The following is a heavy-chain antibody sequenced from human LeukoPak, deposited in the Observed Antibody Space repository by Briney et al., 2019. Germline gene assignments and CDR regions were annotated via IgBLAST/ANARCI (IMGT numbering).Heavy chain of an antibody. V-gene: IGHV3-23*01. CDR3: AKGGCRGTCNPLAY. Sequence: GGSLRLSCAASGFTFSGSGMSRVRQAPGKGLEWISSSGDSDGSTYYADSLKGRFTIFRDNSKNTLYLQMNNLRAEDTAVYYCAKGGCRGTCNPLAYWGQGALVTVSP. D-gene: IGHD2-15*01. J-gene: IGHJ4*02. CDR1: GFTFSGSG. CDR2: SGDSDGST.